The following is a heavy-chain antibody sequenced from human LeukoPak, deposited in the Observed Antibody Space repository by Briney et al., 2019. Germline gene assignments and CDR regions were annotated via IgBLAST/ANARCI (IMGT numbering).Heavy chain of an antibody. CDR1: GYTFTSYD. D-gene: IGHD3-9*01. CDR2: MNPNSGNT. Sequence: ASVKVSCKAPGYTFTSYDINWVRQATGQGLEWMGWMNPNSGNTGYAQKFQGRVTMTRNTSISTAYMELSSLRSEDTAVYYCARGPAGLRYFDWLLKSSWFDPWGQGTLVTVSS. CDR3: ARGPAGLRYFDWLLKSSWFDP. V-gene: IGHV1-8*01. J-gene: IGHJ5*02.